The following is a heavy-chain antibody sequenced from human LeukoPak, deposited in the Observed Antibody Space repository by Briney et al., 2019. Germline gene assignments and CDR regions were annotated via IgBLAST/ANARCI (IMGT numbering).Heavy chain of an antibody. J-gene: IGHJ3*02. CDR1: GGSISSYY. CDR3: ARENDDLEDLDAFDI. Sequence: SETLSLTCTVSGGSISSYYWSWIRQPPGKGLEWIGYIYYSGSTNYNPSLKSRVTISVDTSKNQFSLKLSSVTAADTAVYYCARENDDLEDLDAFDIWGQGTMVTVSS. D-gene: IGHD1-1*01. V-gene: IGHV4-59*01. CDR2: IYYSGST.